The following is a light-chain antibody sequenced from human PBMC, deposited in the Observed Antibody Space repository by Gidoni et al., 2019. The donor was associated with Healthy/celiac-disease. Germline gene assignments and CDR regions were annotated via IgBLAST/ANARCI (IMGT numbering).Light chain of an antibody. V-gene: IGLV2-14*01. CDR1: SSDVGGYNY. CDR2: EVS. CDR3: SSYTGSSSASV. J-gene: IGLJ1*01. Sequence: QSLLTQPASASGSLGQSITISCTGTSSDVGGYNYVSWYQQHPGKAPKLMIYEVSNRPSGVSNRFSGSKSGNTASLTISGLQAEDEADYYCSSYTGSSSASVFGAGTKVTVL.